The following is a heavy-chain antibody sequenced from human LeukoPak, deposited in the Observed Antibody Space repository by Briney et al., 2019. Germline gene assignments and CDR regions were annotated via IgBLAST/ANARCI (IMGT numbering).Heavy chain of an antibody. CDR3: ARDSPRIAAAADYYYYGMDV. CDR1: GYTFTGYY. D-gene: IGHD6-13*01. V-gene: IGHV1-2*02. J-gene: IGHJ6*02. Sequence: GASVKVSCKASGYTFTGYYMHWVRQAPGQGLEWMGWINPNSGGTNYAQKFQGRVTMTGDTSISTAYMELSRLRSDDTAVYYCARDSPRIAAAADYYYYGMDVWGQGTTVTVSS. CDR2: INPNSGGT.